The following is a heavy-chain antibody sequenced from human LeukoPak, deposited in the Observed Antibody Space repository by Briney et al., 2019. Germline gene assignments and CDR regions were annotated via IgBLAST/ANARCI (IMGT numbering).Heavy chain of an antibody. V-gene: IGHV4-59*01. J-gene: IGHJ6*03. D-gene: IGHD2-2*01. Sequence: SETLSLTCTVSGGSISSYYWSWIRQPPGKGLEWIGYIYYSGSTNYNPSLKSRVTISVDTSKNQFSLKLSSVTAADTAVYYCARVYCSSTSCPRSARYYYYYMDVWGKGTTVTVSS. CDR1: GGSISSYY. CDR3: ARVYCSSTSCPRSARYYYYYMDV. CDR2: IYYSGST.